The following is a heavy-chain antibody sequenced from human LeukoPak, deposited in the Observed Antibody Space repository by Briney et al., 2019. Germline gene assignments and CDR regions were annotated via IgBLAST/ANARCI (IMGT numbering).Heavy chain of an antibody. V-gene: IGHV4-59*11. Sequence: AETLSLTCTVSGGSITGHYWSWIRQPPGKGLEWIGYIHYTGSTNYNPSLNSRITMSVDTPNNQFSLRLTSVTATDTAVYYCARLHALGAEEFDPWGQGALVTVSS. J-gene: IGHJ5*02. D-gene: IGHD3-16*01. CDR2: IHYTGST. CDR1: GGSITGHY. CDR3: ARLHALGAEEFDP.